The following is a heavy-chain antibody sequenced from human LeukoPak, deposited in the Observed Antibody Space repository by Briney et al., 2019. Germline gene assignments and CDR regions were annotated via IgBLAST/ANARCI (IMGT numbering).Heavy chain of an antibody. CDR3: AKDRGCLAPNPKLPYFQH. D-gene: IGHD5/OR15-5a*01. CDR2: ISYDGSNT. CDR1: GFTFSGFG. V-gene: IGHV3-30*18. J-gene: IGHJ1*01. Sequence: GRSLRLSCVASGFTFSGFGMHWVRQAPGKGLEWVAVISYDGSNTYYTDSVKGRFTISRDNSKNTLYLQMNSLRPEDTAVYYCAKDRGCLAPNPKLPYFQHWGEGTLVTVSS.